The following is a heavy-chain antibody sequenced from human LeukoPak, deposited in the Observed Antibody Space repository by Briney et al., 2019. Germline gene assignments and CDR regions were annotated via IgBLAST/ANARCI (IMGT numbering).Heavy chain of an antibody. J-gene: IGHJ3*02. CDR3: AREWTTQDAFDI. V-gene: IGHV1-18*01. Sequence: GSVKVSCKASGYTFTSYGISWVRQAPGQGLEWMGWISAYNGNTNYAQKLQGRVTMTTDTSTTTAYMELRSLRSDDTAVYYCAREWTTQDAFDIWGQGTMVTVSS. CDR2: ISAYNGNT. CDR1: GYTFTSYG. D-gene: IGHD2-15*01.